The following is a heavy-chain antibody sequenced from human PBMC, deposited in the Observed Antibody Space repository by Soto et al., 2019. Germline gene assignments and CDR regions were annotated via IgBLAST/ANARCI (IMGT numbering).Heavy chain of an antibody. J-gene: IGHJ4*02. D-gene: IGHD1-26*01. CDR1: GFTLSSHY. Sequence: EVQLVESGGGLVQPGGSLRLSCAVSGFTLSSHYMSWVCQAPGQGLEWVAAMNPDGREKYYVDSLKGRFTISRDDAQTSLYLKLRSLRVEEAAVYYCARGGASGFWGEGPLVAVSS. V-gene: IGHV3-7*05. CDR2: MNPDGREK. CDR3: ARGGASGF.